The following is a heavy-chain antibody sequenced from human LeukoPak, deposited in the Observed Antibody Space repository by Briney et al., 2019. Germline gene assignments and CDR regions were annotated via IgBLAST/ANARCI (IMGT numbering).Heavy chain of an antibody. CDR2: IYYSGST. J-gene: IGHJ5*02. Sequence: PSETLSLTCTVSGGSISSYYWSWIRQPPGKGLEWIGYIYYSGSTNYNPSLKTRVTISVDTSKNQFSLKLSSVTAAGTAVYYCARAEAPYCGGDCYFWFDPWGQGTLVTVSS. CDR1: GGSISSYY. CDR3: ARAEAPYCGGDCYFWFDP. V-gene: IGHV4-59*01. D-gene: IGHD2-21*02.